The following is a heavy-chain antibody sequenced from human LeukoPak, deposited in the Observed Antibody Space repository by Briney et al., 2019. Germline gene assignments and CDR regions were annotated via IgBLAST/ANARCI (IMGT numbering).Heavy chain of an antibody. D-gene: IGHD4/OR15-4a*01. J-gene: IGHJ5*02. Sequence: SETLSLTCTVSGGSISSYYWNWIRQPPGKGPEWIGEINHSGSTNYNPSLKSRVTISLDTSKNQFSLKLSSVTAADTAVYYCASGSGARGWFDPWGQGTLVTVSS. CDR2: INHSGST. CDR1: GGSISSYY. CDR3: ASGSGARGWFDP. V-gene: IGHV4-34*01.